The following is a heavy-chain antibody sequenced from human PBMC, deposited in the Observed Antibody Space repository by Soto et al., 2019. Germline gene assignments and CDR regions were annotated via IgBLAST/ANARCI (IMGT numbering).Heavy chain of an antibody. J-gene: IGHJ4*02. D-gene: IGHD3-3*01. CDR1: GFTFRNYG. CDR2: TSFDGFNQ. CDR3: ARAPVRAVIILFDY. Sequence: GGSLRLSCAGSGFTFRNYGMQWVRQAPGKGLEWVALTSFDGFNQYYGKSVEGRFTISRDNSKNTLYLQMYSLRPEDSAMYFCARAPVRAVIILFDYWGQGTLVTVSS. V-gene: IGHV3-30*03.